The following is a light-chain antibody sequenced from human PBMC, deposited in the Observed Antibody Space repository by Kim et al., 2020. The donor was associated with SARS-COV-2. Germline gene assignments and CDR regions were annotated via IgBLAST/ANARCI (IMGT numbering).Light chain of an antibody. CDR1: NIGSQS. CDR3: QVWDSIV. Sequence: VSVAPGKTARITCGGKNIGSQSVHWYQQRPGQAPVLVIFYDSDRPSGIPERFSGSKSGNTATLTISRVEAGDEADYYCQVWDSIVFGGGTQLTVL. V-gene: IGLV3-21*04. CDR2: YDS. J-gene: IGLJ3*02.